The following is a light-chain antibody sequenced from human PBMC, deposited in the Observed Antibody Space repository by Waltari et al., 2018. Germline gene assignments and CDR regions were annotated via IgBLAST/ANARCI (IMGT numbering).Light chain of an antibody. Sequence: EIVMTQSPATLSVSPGERVTLSCRASQSVRNNLAWYQQTPGQAPRLLIHGASTRATGIPARFSGSGSGTEFTLTISGLQSEDFAVYYCQQYSTWPLFGQGTKLEI. V-gene: IGKV3-15*01. CDR3: QQYSTWPL. J-gene: IGKJ2*01. CDR2: GAS. CDR1: QSVRNN.